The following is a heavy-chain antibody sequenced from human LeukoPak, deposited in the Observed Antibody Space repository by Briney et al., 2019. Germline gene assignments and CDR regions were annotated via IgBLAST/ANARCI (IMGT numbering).Heavy chain of an antibody. CDR1: GFTFSSYG. Sequence: GGSLRLSCAASGFTFSSYGMHWVRQAPGKGLEWVAVISYDGSNKYYADSVKGRFTISRDNSKNTPYLQMNSLRAEDTAVYYCAKDGRGYSYGYYYWGQGTLVTVSS. CDR2: ISYDGSNK. D-gene: IGHD5-18*01. J-gene: IGHJ4*02. CDR3: AKDGRGYSYGYYY. V-gene: IGHV3-30*18.